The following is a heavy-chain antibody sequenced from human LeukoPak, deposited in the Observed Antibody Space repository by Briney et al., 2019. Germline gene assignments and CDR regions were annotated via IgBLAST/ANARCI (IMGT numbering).Heavy chain of an antibody. CDR2: IKSKTDDGTT. D-gene: IGHD3-22*01. CDR3: TTSRFGRYYDSSGYYSHAFDI. Sequence: PGGSLRLSCATSGFTFSYAWMSWVRQAPGKGLEWIGRIKSKTDDGTTDYAAPVKGRFTISRDDSENTLYLQMSSLKTEDTAVYYCTTSRFGRYYDSSGYYSHAFDIWGQGTMVTVSS. CDR1: GFTFSYAW. V-gene: IGHV3-15*01. J-gene: IGHJ3*02.